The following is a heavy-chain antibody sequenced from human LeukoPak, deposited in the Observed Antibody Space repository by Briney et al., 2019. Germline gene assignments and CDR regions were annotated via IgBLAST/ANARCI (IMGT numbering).Heavy chain of an antibody. CDR3: ARDWGY. J-gene: IGHJ4*02. CDR2: ISSGGST. D-gene: IGHD7-27*01. V-gene: IGHV3-23*01. Sequence: GRSLRLSCAASGFTFSSYGMHWVRQAPGKGLEWVSVISSGGSTSYADSVKGRCTISRDNSKNTVYLQMNSLRAEDTAIYYCARDWGYWGQGILVTVSS. CDR1: GFTFSSYG.